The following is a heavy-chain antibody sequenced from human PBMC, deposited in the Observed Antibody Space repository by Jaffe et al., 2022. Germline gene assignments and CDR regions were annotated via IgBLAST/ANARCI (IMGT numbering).Heavy chain of an antibody. V-gene: IGHV3-30*02. D-gene: IGHD5-12*01. CDR3: AKDISGVAATMDSTSFDY. CDR2: IRYDGSNK. J-gene: IGHJ4*02. Sequence: QVQLVESGGGVVQPGGSLRLSCAASGFTFSSYGMHWVRQAPGKGLEWVAFIRYDGSNKYYADSVKGRFTISRDNSKNTLYLQMNSLRAEDTAVYYCAKDISGVAATMDSTSFDYWGQGTLVTVSS. CDR1: GFTFSSYG.